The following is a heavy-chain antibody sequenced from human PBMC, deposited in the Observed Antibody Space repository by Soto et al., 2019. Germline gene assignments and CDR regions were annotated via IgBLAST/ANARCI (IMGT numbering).Heavy chain of an antibody. CDR1: GGSTSSFTYY. Sequence: SETLSLTCSVSGGSTSSFTYYWGWIRQPPGKGLEWIGTVYYNENTYYNPSLKSRVTITVDTAKNQFSLNLRSVTAADTAMYFCARRERYYGSPGWFDPWGPGTLVTVSS. CDR2: VYYNENT. J-gene: IGHJ5*02. V-gene: IGHV4-39*01. D-gene: IGHD3-10*01. CDR3: ARRERYYGSPGWFDP.